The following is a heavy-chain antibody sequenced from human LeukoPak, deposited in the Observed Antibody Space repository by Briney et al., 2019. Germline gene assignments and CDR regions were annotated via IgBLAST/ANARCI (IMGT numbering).Heavy chain of an antibody. V-gene: IGHV3-23*01. CDR2: ISDSGAAT. Sequence: GGTLRLSCAASGFTFSTYGMSWVRQAPGKGLEWVSAISDSGAATYYADSVKGRITISRDNSKNTVYLQMNSLRAEYTAVYYCARGPRYYDDSGFPYGVFDIWGQGTVVTVSS. J-gene: IGHJ3*02. D-gene: IGHD3-22*01. CDR3: ARGPRYYDDSGFPYGVFDI. CDR1: GFTFSTYG.